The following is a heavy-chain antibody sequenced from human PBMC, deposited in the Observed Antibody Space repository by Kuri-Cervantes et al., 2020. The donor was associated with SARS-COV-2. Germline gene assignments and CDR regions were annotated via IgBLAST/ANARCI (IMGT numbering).Heavy chain of an antibody. CDR2: LNHDGST. J-gene: IGHJ4*02. CDR3: ARAEYQPGSTTPFDY. CDR1: GGSINGHY. V-gene: IGHV4-34*01. Sequence: SETLSLTCAVIGGSINGHYWSWIRQPPGKGLEWIGELNHDGSTNYNPSLMSRITISGDASKNQFSLKVTSVTAADTAVYYCARAEYQPGSTTPFDYWGQGTLVTVSS. D-gene: IGHD1-26*01.